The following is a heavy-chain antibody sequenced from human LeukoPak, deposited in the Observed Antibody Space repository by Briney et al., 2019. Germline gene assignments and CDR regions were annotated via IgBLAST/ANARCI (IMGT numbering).Heavy chain of an antibody. CDR2: IKQDGGQI. Sequence: ETLSLTCTVSGGSVSSGSYYWSWVRQAPGKGLEWVANIKQDGGQIYYLESVKGRFTVSRDNAKNSLYLQMNSLRAEDTAVYYCARLGARQMLEYWGQGTLVTVSS. CDR3: ARLGARQMLEY. J-gene: IGHJ4*02. V-gene: IGHV3-7*01. CDR1: GGSVSSGSYY. D-gene: IGHD4-17*01.